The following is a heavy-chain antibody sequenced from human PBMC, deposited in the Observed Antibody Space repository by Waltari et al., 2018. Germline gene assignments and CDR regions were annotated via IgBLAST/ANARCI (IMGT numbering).Heavy chain of an antibody. CDR3: ARDRRWPYYFDY. J-gene: IGHJ4*02. D-gene: IGHD2-15*01. Sequence: QVQLQESGPGLVKPSETLSLTCTVSGGSISSYYWSWIRQPPGKGLEWIGYIYYSGSTNYNPSRKSRVTISVDTSKNQFSLKLSSVTAADTAVYYCARDRRWPYYFDYWGQGTLVTVSS. CDR1: GGSISSYY. CDR2: IYYSGST. V-gene: IGHV4-59*01.